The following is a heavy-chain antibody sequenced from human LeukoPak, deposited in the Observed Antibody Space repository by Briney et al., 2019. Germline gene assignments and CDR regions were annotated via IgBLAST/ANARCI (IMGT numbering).Heavy chain of an antibody. Sequence: PSGTLSLTCGVSGGSISSTNWWSWVRQPPGQGLEWIGEISLSGLTNYNPSLKSRVTMSLDKSKNHLSLNLTSVTGADTAVYYCSRESGAFSPFGYWGQGTLVTVSS. D-gene: IGHD1-26*01. J-gene: IGHJ4*02. V-gene: IGHV4-4*02. CDR3: SRESGAFSPFGY. CDR2: ISLSGLT. CDR1: GGSISSTNW.